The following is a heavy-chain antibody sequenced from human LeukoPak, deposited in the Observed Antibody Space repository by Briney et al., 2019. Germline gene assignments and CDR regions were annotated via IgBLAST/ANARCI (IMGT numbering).Heavy chain of an antibody. D-gene: IGHD6-13*01. CDR2: IYYSGST. Sequence: SETLSLTCTVSGGSISSYYWSWIRQPPGKGLEWIGYIYYSGSTNYNPSLKSRVTISVDTSKNQFSLKLSSVTAADTAVYYCARHIAAAALSNWFDPWGQGTLVTVSS. CDR3: ARHIAAAALSNWFDP. CDR1: GGSISSYY. V-gene: IGHV4-59*01. J-gene: IGHJ5*02.